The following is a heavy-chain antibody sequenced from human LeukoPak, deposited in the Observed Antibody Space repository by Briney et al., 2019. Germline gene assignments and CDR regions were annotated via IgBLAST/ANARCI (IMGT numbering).Heavy chain of an antibody. CDR1: GFTFSSYG. J-gene: IGHJ3*02. D-gene: IGHD4-17*01. CDR2: IWYGGSNK. Sequence: GRSLRLSCAASGFTFSSYGMHWVRRAPGKGLEWVAVIWYGGSNKYYADSVKGRFTISRDNSKNTLYLQMNSLRAEDTAVYYCARNQDYGVYNSVGAFDIWGQGTMVTVSS. CDR3: ARNQDYGVYNSVGAFDI. V-gene: IGHV3-33*01.